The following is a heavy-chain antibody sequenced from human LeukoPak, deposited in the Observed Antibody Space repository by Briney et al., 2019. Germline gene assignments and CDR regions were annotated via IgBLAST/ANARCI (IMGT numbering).Heavy chain of an antibody. D-gene: IGHD3-22*01. V-gene: IGHV3-30*18. Sequence: GRSLTLSCAASGFTFSSYGMHWVRQASGKGLEWVAVISYDGINKYYADSVNGRFTTARDNSKNTLYLQMIGLRAEATAVYYCAKDGHSYGTSGVYLVDWGQGTLVTVSS. CDR1: GFTFSSYG. J-gene: IGHJ4*02. CDR2: ISYDGINK. CDR3: AKDGHSYGTSGVYLVD.